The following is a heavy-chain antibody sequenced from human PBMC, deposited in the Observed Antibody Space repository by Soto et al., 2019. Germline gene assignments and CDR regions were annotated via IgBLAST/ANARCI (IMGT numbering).Heavy chain of an antibody. J-gene: IGHJ1*01. CDR3: AHSWRYSSGWYDRTGEYFQH. Sequence: SGPTLVKPTQTLTLTCTFSGFSLSTSGVGVGWIRQPPGKALEWLALIYWDDDKRYSPSLKSRLTITKDTSKNQVVLTMTNMDPVDTATYYCAHSWRYSSGWYDRTGEYFQHWGQGTLVTVSS. D-gene: IGHD6-19*01. CDR1: GFSLSTSGVG. CDR2: IYWDDDK. V-gene: IGHV2-5*02.